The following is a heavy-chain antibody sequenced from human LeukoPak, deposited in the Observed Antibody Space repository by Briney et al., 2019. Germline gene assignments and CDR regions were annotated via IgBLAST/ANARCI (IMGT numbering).Heavy chain of an antibody. CDR1: GFTFSTYA. CDR2: ISDGGDYT. CDR3: AKDRSAVVRASPMDY. J-gene: IGHJ4*02. Sequence: PGGSLRLSCAASGFTFSTYAMSWVRQAPGKGLEWVSGISDGGDYTYYADSVKGRFTISSDNSKNTLYLHMNSLRPEDTAVYYCAKDRSAVVRASPMDYWGQGTLVIVSS. V-gene: IGHV3-23*01. D-gene: IGHD3-10*01.